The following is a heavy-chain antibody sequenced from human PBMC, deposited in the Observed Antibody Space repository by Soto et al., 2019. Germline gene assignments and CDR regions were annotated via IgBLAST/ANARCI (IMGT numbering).Heavy chain of an antibody. D-gene: IGHD2-21*01. V-gene: IGHV3-23*01. CDR1: ALNLKCFG. Sequence: PRVSRLLSSVVSALNLKCFGMGFVRQAPGKGLERVSVISVGGGRTDYAYSVKGRFTISRDISKTTVFLQMNSLRAEDTAVYYCAKDLDSRGMDVWGQATMVTVSS. CDR2: ISVGGGRT. CDR3: AKDLDSRGMDV. J-gene: IGHJ6*02.